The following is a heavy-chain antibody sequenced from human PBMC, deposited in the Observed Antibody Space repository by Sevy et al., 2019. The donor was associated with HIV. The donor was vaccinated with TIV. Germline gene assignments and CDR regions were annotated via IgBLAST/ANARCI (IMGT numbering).Heavy chain of an antibody. V-gene: IGHV3-30*04. CDR2: ISYDGSLK. CDR3: AREHPGYNPFDN. CDR1: GFTFSSYA. J-gene: IGHJ4*02. D-gene: IGHD5-12*01. Sequence: GESLKISCAGSGFTFSSYAMHWVRQAPGKGLEWLAVISYDGSLKLHADSVRGRFTISRDNSKNTVYLQMNSLRAGETAVYYCAREHPGYNPFDNWGQGTLVTVSS.